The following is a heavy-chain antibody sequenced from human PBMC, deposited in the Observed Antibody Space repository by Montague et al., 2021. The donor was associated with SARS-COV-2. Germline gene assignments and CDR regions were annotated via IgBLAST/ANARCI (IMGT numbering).Heavy chain of an antibody. CDR1: GYSFSSYW. J-gene: IGHJ4*02. CDR3: ARRGSGSSRWFRLDH. V-gene: IGHV5-51*01. CDR2: IYPGDADT. D-gene: IGHD1-26*01. Sequence: QSGAEVKKPGESLKISCKGSGYSFSSYWIAWVRQTPGKGLEWMGXIYPGDADTKYSPSFRGQVAFSVDKSIDTAYLQWSGLKPSDTAIFYCARRGSGSSRWFRLDHWGQGTLVTVSS.